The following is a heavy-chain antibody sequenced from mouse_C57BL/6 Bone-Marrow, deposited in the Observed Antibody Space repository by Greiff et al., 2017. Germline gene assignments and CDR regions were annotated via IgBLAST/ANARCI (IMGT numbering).Heavy chain of an antibody. CDR2: ISSGGSYT. CDR1: GFTFSSYG. D-gene: IGHD1-1*01. J-gene: IGHJ3*01. CDR3: ARRGYYGSSLAY. Sequence: EVNLVESGGDLVKPGGSLKLSCAASGFTFSSYGMSWVRQTPDKRLEWVATISSGGSYTYYPDSVKGRFTISRDNTKNTLYLQMSSLKSDDTAMYYFARRGYYGSSLAYWGQGTLVTVSA. V-gene: IGHV5-6*02.